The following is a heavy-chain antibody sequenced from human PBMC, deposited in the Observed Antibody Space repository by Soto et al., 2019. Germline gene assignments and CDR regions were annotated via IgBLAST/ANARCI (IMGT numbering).Heavy chain of an antibody. V-gene: IGHV4-30-4*01. D-gene: IGHD4-4*01. CDR1: GGSISSGDYY. CDR2: IYYSGST. J-gene: IGHJ4*02. Sequence: PSETLSLTCTVSGGSISSGDYYWSWIRQPPGKGLEWIGYIYYSGSTYYNPSLKSRVTISVDTSKNQFSLKLSSVTAADTAVYYCAAWNQYSNYHIQPSYYFDYWGQGTLVTVSS. CDR3: AAWNQYSNYHIQPSYYFDY.